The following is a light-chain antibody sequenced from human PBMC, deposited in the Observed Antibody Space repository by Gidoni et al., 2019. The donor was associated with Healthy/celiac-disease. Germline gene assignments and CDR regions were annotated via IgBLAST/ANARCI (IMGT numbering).Light chain of an antibody. Sequence: DIVMTQSPDSLAVSLGERATINCKSSQSVSYSSNNKNFLAWYQQKPGQPPKLLIYWASTRESGVPDRFSGSGSGTVFTLTISSLQAEDVAVYYCQQYYSSPWTFGQGTKVEIK. J-gene: IGKJ1*01. V-gene: IGKV4-1*01. CDR3: QQYYSSPWT. CDR2: WAS. CDR1: QSVSYSSNNKNF.